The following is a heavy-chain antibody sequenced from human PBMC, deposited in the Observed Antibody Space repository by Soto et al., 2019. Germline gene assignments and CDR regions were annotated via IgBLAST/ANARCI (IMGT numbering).Heavy chain of an antibody. Sequence: SETLSLTCAVYGGSFSGYYWSWIRQPPGKGLEWIGEINHSGSTNHNPSLKSRVTISVDKSKNQFSLNLKYVTAADTAVYYCASSNIAAAGFYYYGMDVWGRGTTVTVSS. D-gene: IGHD6-13*01. V-gene: IGHV4-34*01. CDR3: ASSNIAAAGFYYYGMDV. CDR1: GGSFSGYY. J-gene: IGHJ6*02. CDR2: INHSGST.